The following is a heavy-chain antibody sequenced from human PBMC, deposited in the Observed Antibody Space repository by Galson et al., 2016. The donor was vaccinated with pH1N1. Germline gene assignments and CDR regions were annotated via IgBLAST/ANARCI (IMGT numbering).Heavy chain of an antibody. CDR3: ARDRVLWFLERSPYDYKAMDV. J-gene: IGHJ6*02. Sequence: SVKVSCKASGGTFSNYVISWVRQAPGQGLEWMGGINVVFGTANYAQKFQGRVTIAADESTSTAYMELKNLRSEDTAVYFCARDRVLWFLERSPYDYKAMDVWGQGTAVTVS. CDR2: INVVFGTA. CDR1: GGTFSNYV. V-gene: IGHV1-69*13. D-gene: IGHD3/OR15-3a*01.